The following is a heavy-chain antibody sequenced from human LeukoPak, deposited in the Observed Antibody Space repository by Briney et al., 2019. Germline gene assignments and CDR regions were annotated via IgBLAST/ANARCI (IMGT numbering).Heavy chain of an antibody. Sequence: SVKVSCKASGGTFSSYAISWVRQAPGQGLEWMGGIIPIFGTANYAQKFQGRVTITTDESTSTAYMELSSLRSEDTAVYCCARDLGASYDSSGYSYESNDYWGQGTLVTVSS. CDR2: IIPIFGTA. CDR1: GGTFSSYA. J-gene: IGHJ4*02. CDR3: ARDLGASYDSSGYSYESNDY. V-gene: IGHV1-69*05. D-gene: IGHD3-22*01.